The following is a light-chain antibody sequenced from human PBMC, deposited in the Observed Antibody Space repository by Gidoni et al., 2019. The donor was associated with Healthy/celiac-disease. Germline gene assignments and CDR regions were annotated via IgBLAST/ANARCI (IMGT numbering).Light chain of an antibody. V-gene: IGKV1-39*01. CDR2: AAS. CDR1: QSISSY. Sequence: DIQMTQSPSSLSASVGDRVTITCRASQSISSYLNWYQQKPGKAPKLLIYAASSLQSGVPSRFSGSGSGTNFTLTISSLQPEDFATYYCQQSYSTPARTFGGGTKVEIK. CDR3: QQSYSTPART. J-gene: IGKJ4*01.